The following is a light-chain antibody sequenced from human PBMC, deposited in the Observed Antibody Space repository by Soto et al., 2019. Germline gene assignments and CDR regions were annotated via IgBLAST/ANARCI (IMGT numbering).Light chain of an antibody. J-gene: IGKJ1*01. CDR3: MQALETPRT. CDR1: QSLLYRNGYHY. V-gene: IGKV2-28*01. CDR2: LGS. Sequence: DIVMIQSPLSLPVTPGEPASISCRSSQSLLYRNGYHYLDWYVQKPGQSPQLLISLGSSRASGVPDRFSGSGSGTDFTLKISRVEAEDVGTYYCMQALETPRTFGQGTRVEIK.